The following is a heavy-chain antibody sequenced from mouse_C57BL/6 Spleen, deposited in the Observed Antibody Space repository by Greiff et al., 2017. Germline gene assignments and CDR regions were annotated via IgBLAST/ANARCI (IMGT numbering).Heavy chain of an antibody. D-gene: IGHD2-2*01. CDR1: GFSLSTSGMG. CDR3: ARAFYYGYGEESWFAY. Sequence: QVTLKVSGPGILQSSQTLSLTCSFSGFSLSTSGMGVSWIRQPSGKGLEWLAHSYWDDDKRYNPSLKSRLTISKDTSRNQVFLKITSVDTADTATYYCARAFYYGYGEESWFAYWGQGTLVTVSA. CDR2: SYWDDDK. V-gene: IGHV8-12*01. J-gene: IGHJ3*01.